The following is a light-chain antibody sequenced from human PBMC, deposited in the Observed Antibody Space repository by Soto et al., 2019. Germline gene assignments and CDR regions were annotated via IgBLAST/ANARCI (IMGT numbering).Light chain of an antibody. Sequence: DIVMTQSPDSLAVSLGERATINCKSSQSVLYSSNNKNYLAWYQQKPGQPPKLLIYWASTRESGVPDRFSGSGSGTGSTRTISSLQAEDVAVYYCQQYVSTPLSFGGGTKVEIK. CDR2: WAS. J-gene: IGKJ4*01. CDR1: QSVLYSSNNKNY. V-gene: IGKV4-1*01. CDR3: QQYVSTPLS.